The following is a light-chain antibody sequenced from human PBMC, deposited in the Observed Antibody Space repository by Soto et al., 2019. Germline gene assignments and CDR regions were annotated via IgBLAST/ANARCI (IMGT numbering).Light chain of an antibody. CDR3: QHYGDSPLYS. J-gene: IGKJ2*01. CDR2: GTS. V-gene: IGKV3-20*01. Sequence: EIVLTQSPGTLSLSPGERATLSCRASQTVSSYFLAWYQQKPGQAPRLLIYGTSNRATGMPDRFSGSGSGTDFSLIISRLQHEDIAVYYCQHYGDSPLYSFGQGTKLEI. CDR1: QTVSSYF.